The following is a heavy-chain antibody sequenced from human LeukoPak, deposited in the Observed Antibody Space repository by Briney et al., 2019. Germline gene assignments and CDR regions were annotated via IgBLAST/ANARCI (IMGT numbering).Heavy chain of an antibody. CDR1: GYTFSSYG. V-gene: IGHV1-18*01. CDR3: AREDTRRGSRGYFDY. Sequence: ASVNVSCKASGYTFSSYGISWVRQAPGRGLEWMGWISGDNGSTNYAQKLQGRVTMTTDTSTNTAYMELRSLRSDDSAIYYCAREDTRRGSRGYFDYWGQGTLVTVSS. J-gene: IGHJ4*02. D-gene: IGHD2-2*01. CDR2: ISGDNGST.